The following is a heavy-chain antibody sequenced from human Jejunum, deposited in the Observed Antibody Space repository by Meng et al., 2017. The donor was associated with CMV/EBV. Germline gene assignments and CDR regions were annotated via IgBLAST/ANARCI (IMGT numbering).Heavy chain of an antibody. D-gene: IGHD7-27*01. Sequence: CKASGYTFSSSAIQWVRQAPGQRLEWMGWINAGNGNTKNSEKFQGRVTITGDTSASTAYMDLSSLTSEDTAVYYCARDRNWGPGTSDYWGQGTLVTVSS. CDR2: INAGNGNT. V-gene: IGHV1-3*01. J-gene: IGHJ4*02. CDR1: GYTFSSSA. CDR3: ARDRNWGPGTSDY.